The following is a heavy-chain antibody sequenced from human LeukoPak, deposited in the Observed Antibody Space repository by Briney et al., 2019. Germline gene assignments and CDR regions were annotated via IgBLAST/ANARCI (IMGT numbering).Heavy chain of an antibody. CDR2: IYSGGNT. Sequence: GGSLRLSCAASGFTVSTNFMSWVRQAPGKGLDYVSLIYSGGNTYYADSVKGRFTISRDNSKNTLYLQMNSLRAEDTAVYYCASGCPSDYWGQGTLVTVSS. J-gene: IGHJ4*02. CDR3: ASGCPSDY. CDR1: GFTVSTNF. D-gene: IGHD4/OR15-4a*01. V-gene: IGHV3-53*01.